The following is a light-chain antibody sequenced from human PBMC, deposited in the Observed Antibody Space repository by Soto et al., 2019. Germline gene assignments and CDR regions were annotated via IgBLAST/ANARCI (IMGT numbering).Light chain of an antibody. V-gene: IGLV2-14*01. Sequence: QSVLTQPASVSGSPGQSITIACTGTSSDIGGYNFVSWYQQHPGKAPKLLIYDVGNRPSGVSIRFSGSKSGNTASLTISGLQAEDEAHYYCNSYRTVSTYVFGTGSKVTVL. J-gene: IGLJ1*01. CDR3: NSYRTVSTYV. CDR2: DVG. CDR1: SSDIGGYNF.